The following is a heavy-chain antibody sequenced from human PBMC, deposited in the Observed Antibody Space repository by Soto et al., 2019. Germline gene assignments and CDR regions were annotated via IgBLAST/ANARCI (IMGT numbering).Heavy chain of an antibody. CDR3: ARDGENDYGDYYHYGMDV. CDR2: ISAYNGNT. J-gene: IGHJ6*02. CDR1: GDTFTSYG. Sequence: ASVKVSCKASGDTFTSYGISWVRQAPGQGLEWMGWISAYNGNTNYAQKLQGRVTMTTDTSTSTAYMELRSLRSDDTAVYYCARDGENDYGDYYHYGMDVWGQGARVTVSS. D-gene: IGHD4-17*01. V-gene: IGHV1-18*01.